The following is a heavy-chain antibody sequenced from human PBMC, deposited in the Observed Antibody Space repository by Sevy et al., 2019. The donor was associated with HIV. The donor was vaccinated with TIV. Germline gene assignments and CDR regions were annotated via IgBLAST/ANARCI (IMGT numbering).Heavy chain of an antibody. CDR1: GYTFTGYY. CDR2: INPNSAGT. J-gene: IGHJ4*02. V-gene: IGHV1-2*02. Sequence: ASVKVSCKASGYTFTGYYMHWVRQARGQGLEWMGWINPNSAGTNYAQKFQGRVTMTRDTSISTAYMELSRLRSDDTAVYYCARAYYYDSSGYSGLDYWGQGTLVTVSS. CDR3: ARAYYYDSSGYSGLDY. D-gene: IGHD3-22*01.